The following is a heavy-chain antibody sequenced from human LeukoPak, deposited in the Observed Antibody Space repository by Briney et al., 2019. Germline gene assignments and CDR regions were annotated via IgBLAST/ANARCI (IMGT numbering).Heavy chain of an antibody. D-gene: IGHD3-9*01. Sequence: GGSLRLSCAASGFTFSSYGMHWVRQAPGKGLGWVAVISYDGSNKYYADSVKGRFTISRDNSKNTLYLQMNSLRAEDTAVYYCATGLRYFDWLLIDYWGQGTLVTVSS. CDR1: GFTFSSYG. J-gene: IGHJ4*02. V-gene: IGHV3-30*03. CDR2: ISYDGSNK. CDR3: ATGLRYFDWLLIDY.